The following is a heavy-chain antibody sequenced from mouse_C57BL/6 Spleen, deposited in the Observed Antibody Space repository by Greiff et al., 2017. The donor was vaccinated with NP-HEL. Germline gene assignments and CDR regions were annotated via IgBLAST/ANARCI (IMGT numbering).Heavy chain of an antibody. Sequence: QQSCKASGYTFTSYWMHWVKQRPGRGLEWIGRIDPNSGGTKYNEKFKSKATLTVDKPSSTAYMQLSSLTSEDSAVYYCARGNYDYDGGAWFAYWGQGTLVTASA. D-gene: IGHD2-4*01. CDR1: GYTFTSYW. J-gene: IGHJ3*01. CDR2: IDPNSGGT. V-gene: IGHV1-72*01. CDR3: ARGNYDYDGGAWFAY.